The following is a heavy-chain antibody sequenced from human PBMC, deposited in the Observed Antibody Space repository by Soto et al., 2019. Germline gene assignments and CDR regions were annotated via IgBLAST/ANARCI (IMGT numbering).Heavy chain of an antibody. CDR1: GFTFSDYY. CDR2: ISSSTSHT. CDR3: XXXXXXXXXXFDF. J-gene: IGHJ4*02. V-gene: IGHV3-11*05. Sequence: QVQLVESGGGLVEPGGSLRLSCAVSGFTFSDYYMTWIRQAPGKGLEWVSYISSSTSHTNYADSVKGRFTFSRDNAKXXXXXXXXXXXXXXXXXXXXXXXXXXXXXXFDFWGQGTLVTVSS.